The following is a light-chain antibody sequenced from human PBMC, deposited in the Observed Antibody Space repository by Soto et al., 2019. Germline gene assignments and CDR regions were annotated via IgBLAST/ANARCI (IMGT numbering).Light chain of an antibody. V-gene: IGLV1-51*01. J-gene: IGLJ2*01. Sequence: QSVLTQPPSVSAAPGQKVTISCSGSSSNIGNNYVSWYQQLPGTAPKLLLYDNNKRPSGIPDRFSGSKSGTSATLGITGLQTXXXAXXYCGTWDSSLSALVFGGGTKVTVL. CDR2: DNN. CDR3: GTWDSSLSALV. CDR1: SSNIGNNY.